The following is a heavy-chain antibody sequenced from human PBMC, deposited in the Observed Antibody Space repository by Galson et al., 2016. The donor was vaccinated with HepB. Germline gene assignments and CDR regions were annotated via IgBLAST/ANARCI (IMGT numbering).Heavy chain of an antibody. Sequence: SLRLSCAASGFTFSDYAMSWVRQAPGKGLEWVSDISGGGTNTNYADSVKGRFTVSRDNSKNMLYMEMNSLRAEDTAIYYCAKERLAISAIGYFDYWGQGTPVAVSS. CDR2: ISGGGTNT. V-gene: IGHV3-23*01. D-gene: IGHD3-3*01. CDR3: AKERLAISAIGYFDY. CDR1: GFTFSDYA. J-gene: IGHJ4*02.